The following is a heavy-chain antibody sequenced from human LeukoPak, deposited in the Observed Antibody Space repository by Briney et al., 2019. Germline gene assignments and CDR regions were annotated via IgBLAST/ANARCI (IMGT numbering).Heavy chain of an antibody. D-gene: IGHD3-10*01. Sequence: ASVKVSCKASGYTFTSYYMHWVRQAPGQGLEWMGIINPSGGSTSYAQKFQGRVTMTRDTSTSTVYMELSSLRSEDTAVYYCARDRGTGSGSYKNWFDPWGQGTLVTVSP. CDR2: INPSGGST. V-gene: IGHV1-46*01. CDR3: ARDRGTGSGSYKNWFDP. CDR1: GYTFTSYY. J-gene: IGHJ5*02.